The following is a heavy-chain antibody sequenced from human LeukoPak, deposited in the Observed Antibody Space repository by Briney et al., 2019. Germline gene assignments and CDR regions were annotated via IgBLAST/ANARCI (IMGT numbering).Heavy chain of an antibody. J-gene: IGHJ4*02. CDR2: IIPILGIA. CDR1: GGTFSSYA. Sequence: SVKVSCKASGGTFSSYAISWVRQAPGQELEWMGRIIPILGIANYAQKFQGRVTITADKSTSTAYMELSSLRSEDTAVYYCARDDWNDDSYYDYWGQGTLVTVSS. CDR3: ARDDWNDDSYYDY. V-gene: IGHV1-69*04. D-gene: IGHD1-1*01.